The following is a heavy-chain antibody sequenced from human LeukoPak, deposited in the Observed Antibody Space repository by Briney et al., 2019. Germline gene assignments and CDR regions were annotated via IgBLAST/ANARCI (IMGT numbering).Heavy chain of an antibody. Sequence: GGSLRVSCAASGFTFNSYALSWVRQAPGKGLEWVSAISGGGYNTYYADSVKGRFTMSRDNSKNTVYLQMNSLRAEDTALYYCAKDRSSWYYPFDHWGQGTLVTVSS. CDR3: AKDRSSWYYPFDH. V-gene: IGHV3-23*01. D-gene: IGHD6-13*01. CDR1: GFTFNSYA. J-gene: IGHJ5*02. CDR2: ISGGGYNT.